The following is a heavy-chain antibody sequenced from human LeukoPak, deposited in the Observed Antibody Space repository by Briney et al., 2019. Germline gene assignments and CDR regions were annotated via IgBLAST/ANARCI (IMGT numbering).Heavy chain of an antibody. CDR3: ARGDRVGYCTNGVCYPTDY. D-gene: IGHD2-8*01. CDR1: GFSVSIYS. V-gene: IGHV3-21*01. J-gene: IGHJ4*02. Sequence: GGSLSLSCAAYGFSVSIYSMKWVRQAPGKGLEWVSSISGGSSYTYYGSSVKGRFTISRDNAKNSLYLQMNSLRAEDTAVYYCARGDRVGYCTNGVCYPTDYWGQGTLVTVSS. CDR2: ISGGSSYT.